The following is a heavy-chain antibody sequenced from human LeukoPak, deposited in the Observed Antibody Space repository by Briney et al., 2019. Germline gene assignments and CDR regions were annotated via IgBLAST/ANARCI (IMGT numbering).Heavy chain of an antibody. CDR3: ARGTNHFDY. CDR1: GGSISSSSYY. Sequence: SETLSLTCTVSGGSISSSSYYWGWIRQPPGKGLEWIGSIYYSGSTYYNPSLKSRVTISVDTSKNQFSLKLSSVTAADTAVYYCARGTNHFDYWGQGTLVTVSS. V-gene: IGHV4-39*07. CDR2: IYYSGST. D-gene: IGHD1-1*01. J-gene: IGHJ4*02.